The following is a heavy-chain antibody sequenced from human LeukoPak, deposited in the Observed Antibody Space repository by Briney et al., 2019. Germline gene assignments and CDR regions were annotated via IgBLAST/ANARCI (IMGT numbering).Heavy chain of an antibody. D-gene: IGHD1-26*01. J-gene: IGHJ4*02. CDR2: IESDASNT. CDR1: GFAFGSHW. CDR3: TRDGSGSRIPFDY. V-gene: IGHV3-74*01. Sequence: AGSLRLSCAASGFAFGSHWMHWVRQAPGKGLVWDARIESDASNTRYADSVEGRFTISRDNANKTLYLQMNSLRAEDTAVYYCTRDGSGSRIPFDYWGQGTLVTVSS.